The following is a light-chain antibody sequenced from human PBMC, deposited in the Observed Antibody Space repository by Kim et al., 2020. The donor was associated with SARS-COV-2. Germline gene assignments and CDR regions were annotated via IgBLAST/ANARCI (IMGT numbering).Light chain of an antibody. J-gene: IGLJ2*01. CDR1: SGSIASNY. Sequence: GKTVTLSCTRSSGSIASNYVQWYQQRPGSVPTTVIYEDNQRPSGVPDRFSGSIDSSSNSASLTISGLKTEDEADYYCQSYDSSNQVFGGGTQLTVL. CDR3: QSYDSSNQV. V-gene: IGLV6-57*03. CDR2: EDN.